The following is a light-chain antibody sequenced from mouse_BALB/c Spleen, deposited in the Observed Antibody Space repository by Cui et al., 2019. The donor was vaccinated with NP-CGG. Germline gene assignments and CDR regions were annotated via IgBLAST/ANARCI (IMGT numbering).Light chain of an antibody. V-gene: IGLV1*01. CDR1: TGAVTTSNY. CDR3: ALWYSNHWV. Sequence: QAVVTQESALTTPPGETVTLTCRPNTGAVTTSNYANWVQEKPDHLFTGLIGGTNNRTPGVPARFSGSLIGDKAALTITGAQTEDEAIYFCALWYSNHWVFGGGTKLTVL. CDR2: GTN. J-gene: IGLJ1*01.